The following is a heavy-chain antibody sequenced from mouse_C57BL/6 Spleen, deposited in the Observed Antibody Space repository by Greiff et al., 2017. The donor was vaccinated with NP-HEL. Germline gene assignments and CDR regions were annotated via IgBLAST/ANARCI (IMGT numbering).Heavy chain of an antibody. CDR3: ARLPTILTTAHFDY. D-gene: IGHD2-5*01. V-gene: IGHV1-55*01. Sequence: QVQLQQPGAELVKPGASVKMSCKASGYTFTSYWITWVKQRPGQGLEWIGDIYPGSGSTNYNEKFKSKATLTVDTSSSTAYMQLSSLTSDDSAVYYFARLPTILTTAHFDYWGQGTTLTVSS. CDR1: GYTFTSYW. CDR2: IYPGSGST. J-gene: IGHJ2*01.